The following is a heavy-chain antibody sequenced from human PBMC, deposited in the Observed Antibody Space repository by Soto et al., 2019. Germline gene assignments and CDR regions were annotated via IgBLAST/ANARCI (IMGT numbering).Heavy chain of an antibody. Sequence: EVQLLESGGNLVQPGGSLRLSCAASGFTFSTYGMTWVRQAPGKGLEWVSSISDSGDSTYYADSVKGRFTISRDNSKNTLFLQMNSLRAEDTAVYYCAKDHAWGRRVTTRFDYWGQGVLVTVSS. D-gene: IGHD4-17*01. J-gene: IGHJ4*02. V-gene: IGHV3-23*01. CDR3: AKDHAWGRRVTTRFDY. CDR1: GFTFSTYG. CDR2: ISDSGDST.